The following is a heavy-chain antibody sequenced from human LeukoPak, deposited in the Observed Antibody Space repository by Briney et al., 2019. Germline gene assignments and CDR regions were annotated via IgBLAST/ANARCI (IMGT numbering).Heavy chain of an antibody. J-gene: IGHJ4*02. V-gene: IGHV3-30*04. CDR3: ASANLVVVAATLDY. CDR2: ISYDGSNK. D-gene: IGHD2-15*01. Sequence: GGSLRLSCAASGFTFSSYAMHWVRQAPGKGLEWVAVISYDGSNKYYADSVKGRFTISRDNSKSTLYLQMDSLRAEDTAVYYCASANLVVVAATLDYWGQGTLVTVSS. CDR1: GFTFSSYA.